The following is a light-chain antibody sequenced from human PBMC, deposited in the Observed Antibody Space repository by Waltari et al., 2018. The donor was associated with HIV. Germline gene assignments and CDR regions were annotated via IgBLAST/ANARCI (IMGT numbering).Light chain of an antibody. CDR3: CSYAGTYTYVL. CDR2: EVI. J-gene: IGLJ3*02. CDR1: SSDVGGSDS. Sequence: QSALTQPRSVSGSPGQSVTIPCPGTSSDVGGSDSVSWYLQHPGKVPKLIIYEVIKRPSGVPDRFSGSKSGNTASLTISGLQTEDEADYFCCSYAGTYTYVLFGGGTKLTVL. V-gene: IGLV2-11*01.